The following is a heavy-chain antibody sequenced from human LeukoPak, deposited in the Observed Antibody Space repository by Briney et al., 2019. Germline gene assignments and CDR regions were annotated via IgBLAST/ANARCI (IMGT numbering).Heavy chain of an antibody. CDR2: FSGSGGST. J-gene: IGHJ4*02. CDR1: GFTFSSYA. V-gene: IGHV3-23*01. CDR3: AKRGPGSPESGKYYFDY. D-gene: IGHD3-10*01. Sequence: GGSLRLSCAASGFTFSSYAMSWVRQAPGKGLEWVSAFSGSGGSTYYADSVKGRFTISRDNSKNTLSLQMNSLRAEDTAVYYCAKRGPGSPESGKYYFDYWGQGTLVTVSS.